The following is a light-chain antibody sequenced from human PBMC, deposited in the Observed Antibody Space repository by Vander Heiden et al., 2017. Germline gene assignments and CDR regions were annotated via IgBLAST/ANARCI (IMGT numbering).Light chain of an antibody. Sequence: DIRITQSPSSLSASVGDRVTITCRASQNIRNCLNWYQQRPGKAPNLLIYAASSLQSGVPSRFSGSGSGTDFTLTINNLQPEDFASYYCQLSYSAPWTFGRGTTLEIK. CDR3: QLSYSAPWT. CDR1: QNIRNC. CDR2: AAS. V-gene: IGKV1-39*01. J-gene: IGKJ1*01.